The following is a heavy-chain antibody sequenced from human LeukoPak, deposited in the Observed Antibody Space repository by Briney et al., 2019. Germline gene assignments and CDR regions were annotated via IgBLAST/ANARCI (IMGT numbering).Heavy chain of an antibody. D-gene: IGHD3-22*01. J-gene: IGHJ4*02. CDR3: ARSAPAYDSSGYYLGYFDY. Sequence: PETLSLTCTVSGGSISHYYWSWIRQPPGKGLEWIGYIYYSGSTNYNPSLKSRVTISVDTSKNQFSLKLSSVTAADTAVYYCARSAPAYDSSGYYLGYFDYWGQGTLVTVSS. CDR2: IYYSGST. CDR1: GGSISHYY. V-gene: IGHV4-59*08.